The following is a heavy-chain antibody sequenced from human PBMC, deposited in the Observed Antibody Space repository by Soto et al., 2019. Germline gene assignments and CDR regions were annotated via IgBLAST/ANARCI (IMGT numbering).Heavy chain of an antibody. CDR1: GGSVSSGSYY. J-gene: IGHJ5*02. Sequence: PSETLSLTCTVSGGSVSSGSYYWSWIRQPPGKGLEWIGYIYYSGSTNYNPSLKSRVTISGDTSKNQFSLNLSSVTAADTAVCYCARYLVLCGAYAGECWYERWGQLNLVIVCS. CDR3: ARYLVLCGAYAGECWYER. V-gene: IGHV4-61*01. D-gene: IGHD3-10*01. CDR2: IYYSGST.